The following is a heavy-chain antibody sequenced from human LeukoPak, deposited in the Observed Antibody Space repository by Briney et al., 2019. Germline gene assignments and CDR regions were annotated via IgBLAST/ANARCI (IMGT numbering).Heavy chain of an antibody. CDR1: GFTFSSYW. CDR3: ARLGGDYLMYYFDY. D-gene: IGHD4-17*01. CDR2: IKQDGSEK. V-gene: IGHV3-7*01. Sequence: SGGSLRLSCAASGFTFSSYWMSWVRQAPGKGLEWVANIKQDGSEKYYVDSVKGRFTISRDNAKNSLYLQMNSLRAEDTAVYYCARLGGDYLMYYFDYWGQGTLVTVSS. J-gene: IGHJ4*02.